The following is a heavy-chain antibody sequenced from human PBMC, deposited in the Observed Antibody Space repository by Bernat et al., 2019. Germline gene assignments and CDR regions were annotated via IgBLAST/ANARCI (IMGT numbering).Heavy chain of an antibody. CDR1: GFSLRTRGVG. J-gene: IGHJ4*02. D-gene: IGHD4-17*01. CDR3: EQGKRVYGDDVGGNPFDY. V-gene: IGHV2-5*02. CDR2: IYWDNDK. Sequence: QLTLKESGPTLVKPTQTLTLTCTFSGFSLRTRGVGVGWIRHPPGKALEWLALIYWDNDKSYIPSLKGRITITKDNSKNQVVLTMTNMDPVDTATYYSEQGKRVYGDDVGGNPFDYWGQGTLVTVSS.